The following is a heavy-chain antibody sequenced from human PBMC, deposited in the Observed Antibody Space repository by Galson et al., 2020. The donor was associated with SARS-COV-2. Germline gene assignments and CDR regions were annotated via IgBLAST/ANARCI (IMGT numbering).Heavy chain of an antibody. Sequence: SETLSLTCAVYGGSFSGYYWTWIRQVPGKGLEWIGKIYHSGRSDSNPSLKSRLTISVDTSKNQFSLKLSSVTAADTALYYCARGLRIAAANSLDYWGQGALVTVSS. D-gene: IGHD6-13*01. CDR2: IYHSGRS. J-gene: IGHJ4*02. V-gene: IGHV4-34*01. CDR3: ARGLRIAAANSLDY. CDR1: GGSFSGYY.